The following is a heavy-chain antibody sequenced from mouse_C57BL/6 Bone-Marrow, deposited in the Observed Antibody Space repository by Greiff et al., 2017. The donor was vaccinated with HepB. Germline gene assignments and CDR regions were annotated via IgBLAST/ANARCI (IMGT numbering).Heavy chain of an antibody. D-gene: IGHD1-1*01. V-gene: IGHV1-82*01. J-gene: IGHJ1*03. CDR3: AGYYYGSSYWYFDV. Sequence: VMLVESGPELVKPGASVKISCKASGYAFSSSWMNWVEQRPGKGLEWIGRIYPGDGDTNYNGKFKGKATLTADKSSSTAYMQLSSLTSEDSAVYFCAGYYYGSSYWYFDVWGTGTTVTVSS. CDR1: GYAFSSSW. CDR2: IYPGDGDT.